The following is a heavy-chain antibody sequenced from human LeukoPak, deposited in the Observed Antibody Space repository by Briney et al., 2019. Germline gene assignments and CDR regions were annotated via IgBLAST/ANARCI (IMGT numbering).Heavy chain of an antibody. J-gene: IGHJ1*01. D-gene: IGHD2-15*01. CDR2: INHSGST. CDR1: GGSFSGYY. CDR3: AREGYCSGGSCYRGGIYFQH. V-gene: IGHV4-34*01. Sequence: SETLSLTCAVYGGSFSGYYWSWIRQPPGKGLEWIGEINHSGSTNYNPSLKSRVTISVDTSKNQFSLKLSSVTAADTAVYYCAREGYCSGGSCYRGGIYFQHWGQGTLVTVSS.